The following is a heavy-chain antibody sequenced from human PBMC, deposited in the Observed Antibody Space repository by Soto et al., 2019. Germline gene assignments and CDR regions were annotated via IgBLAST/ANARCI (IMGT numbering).Heavy chain of an antibody. Sequence: QVQLQESGPGLVKPSETLSLTCTVSGGSISSYYWSWIRQPPGKGLEWIGYIYYSGSTNYNPSLKIRVTISVDTSKNQFSLKLSSVTAADTAVYYCARRSGYFDLWGRGTLVTVSS. CDR2: IYYSGST. J-gene: IGHJ2*01. V-gene: IGHV4-59*08. CDR1: GGSISSYY. CDR3: ARRSGYFDL.